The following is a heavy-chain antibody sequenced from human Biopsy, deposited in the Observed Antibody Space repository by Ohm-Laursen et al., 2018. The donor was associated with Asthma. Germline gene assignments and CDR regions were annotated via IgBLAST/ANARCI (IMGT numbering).Heavy chain of an antibody. CDR1: GFNFSYYS. Sequence: SLRLSCTASGFNFSYYSMIWVRQAPGKGLEWVAVISYDGSNKYYADSVKGRFTISRDNSKNTLYLQMNSLRAEDTAVYYCAKDTEGRYDFWSGLSYNYYGMNVWGQGTTVTVSS. CDR2: ISYDGSNK. J-gene: IGHJ6*02. D-gene: IGHD3-3*01. V-gene: IGHV3-30*18. CDR3: AKDTEGRYDFWSGLSYNYYGMNV.